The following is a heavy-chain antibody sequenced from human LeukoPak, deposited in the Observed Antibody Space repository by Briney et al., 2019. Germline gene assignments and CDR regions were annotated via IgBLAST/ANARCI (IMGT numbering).Heavy chain of an antibody. CDR2: IIPIFGTA. Sequence: SVKVSCKASGGTFSSYAISRVRQAPGQGLEWMGGIIPIFGTANYAQKFQGRVTITTDESTSTAYMELSSLRSEDTAVYYCASGKVVPAAPPGNFDYWGQGTLVTVSS. J-gene: IGHJ4*02. CDR1: GGTFSSYA. CDR3: ASGKVVPAAPPGNFDY. D-gene: IGHD2-2*01. V-gene: IGHV1-69*05.